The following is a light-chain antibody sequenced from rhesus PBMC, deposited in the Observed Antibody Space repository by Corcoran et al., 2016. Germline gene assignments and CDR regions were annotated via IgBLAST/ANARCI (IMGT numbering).Light chain of an antibody. CDR1: QGINKE. J-gene: IGKJ1*01. CDR2: AAS. Sequence: DIQMTQSPSSPSASVGGRATVTRRASQGINKELSWYQQKPGKAPTRLIYAASRLQTGVSSRFSGSGSGTDYTLTISSLQPEDVATYYCLQDYTTPWTFGQGTKVEIK. CDR3: LQDYTTPWT. V-gene: IGKV1-94*01.